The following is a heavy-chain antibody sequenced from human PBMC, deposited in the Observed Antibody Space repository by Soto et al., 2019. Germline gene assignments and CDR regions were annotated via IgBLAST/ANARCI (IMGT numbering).Heavy chain of an antibody. J-gene: IGHJ4*02. Sequence: GGSLKLSCAASGFTFSSYSMNWVRQAPGKGLEWVSSISSSSSYIYYADSVKGRFTISRDNAKNSLYLQMNSLRAEDTAVYYCARIGPYCGGDCYPDFDFWGLGTPVTVSS. CDR2: ISSSSSYI. CDR3: ARIGPYCGGDCYPDFDF. D-gene: IGHD2-21*02. V-gene: IGHV3-21*01. CDR1: GFTFSSYS.